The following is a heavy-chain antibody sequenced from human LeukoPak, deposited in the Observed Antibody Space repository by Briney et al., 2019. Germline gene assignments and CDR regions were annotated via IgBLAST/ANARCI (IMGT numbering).Heavy chain of an antibody. Sequence: PSETLSLTCTVSGDSIISSDYYWAWIRQPPGKGLEWIGSISYTGSTYYNPSLMSRVTILIDTSKSQFSQRVSSVTAADTAVYYCARDSRYDSSGHAPWGQGSLVTVSS. D-gene: IGHD3-22*01. CDR3: ARDSRYDSSGHAP. CDR1: GDSIISSDYY. V-gene: IGHV4-39*07. J-gene: IGHJ5*02. CDR2: ISYTGST.